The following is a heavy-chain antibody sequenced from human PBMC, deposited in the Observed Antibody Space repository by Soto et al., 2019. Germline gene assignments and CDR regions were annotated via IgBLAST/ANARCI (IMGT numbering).Heavy chain of an antibody. CDR1: GYTLIMYY. CDR2: INPSGGST. CDR3: ARSPYSSGYYYAIDY. J-gene: IGHJ4*02. D-gene: IGHD3-22*01. V-gene: IGHV1-46*01. Sequence: ASVKVSCKASGYTLIMYYIHWMRQAPGQGLEWMGLINPSGGSTTYAQKFQGRVTMTRDTSTSTVYMDLSSLKSEDTAVYYCARSPYSSGYYYAIDYWGPGTLVTVSS.